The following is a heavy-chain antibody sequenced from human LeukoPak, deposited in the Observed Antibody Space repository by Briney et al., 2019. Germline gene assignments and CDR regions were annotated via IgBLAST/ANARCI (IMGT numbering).Heavy chain of an antibody. V-gene: IGHV4-34*01. D-gene: IGHD5-12*01. CDR3: ARGGYSGLDYSI. J-gene: IGHJ4*02. Sequence: SETLSLTCAVYGGSFSGYYWSWIRQPPGKGLEWIGEINHSGSTNYNPSLKSRVTISVDTSKNQFSLEVSSVTAADTAVYYCARGGYSGLDYSIWGQGTLVTVSS. CDR2: INHSGST. CDR1: GGSFSGYY.